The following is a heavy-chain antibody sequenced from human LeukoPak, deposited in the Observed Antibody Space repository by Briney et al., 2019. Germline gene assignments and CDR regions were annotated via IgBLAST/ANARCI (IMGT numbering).Heavy chain of an antibody. CDR3: ARIPSCKSSGGSCYVQVHWFDP. CDR1: GYTFTSYG. J-gene: IGHJ5*02. D-gene: IGHD2-15*01. CDR2: ISAYNGNT. V-gene: IGHV1-18*01. Sequence: ASVKVSCXASGYTFTSYGISWVRRAPGQGLEWMGWISAYNGNTNYAQKLQGRVTMTTDTSTSTAYMELRSLRSDDTAVYYCARIPSCKSSGGSCYVQVHWFDPWGQGTLVTVSS.